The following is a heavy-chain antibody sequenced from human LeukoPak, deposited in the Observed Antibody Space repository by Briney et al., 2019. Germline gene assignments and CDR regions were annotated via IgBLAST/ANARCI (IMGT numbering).Heavy chain of an antibody. CDR2: IYYSDINHSASV. D-gene: IGHD4-23*01. CDR3: ATGGDYGGLYSP. V-gene: IGHV4-59*01. CDR1: GGSISTDF. J-gene: IGHJ5*02. Sequence: SETLCLSCTVSGGSISTDFWTWIRQPPGEALEYIGCIYYSDINHSASVKYNPSLQRRVTMSLETSKNEISLKLMSVTAADTAVYYRATGGDYGGLYSPWGRGPEISVCS.